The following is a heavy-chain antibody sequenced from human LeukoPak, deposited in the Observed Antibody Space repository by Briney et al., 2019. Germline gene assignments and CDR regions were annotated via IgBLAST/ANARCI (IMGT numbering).Heavy chain of an antibody. J-gene: IGHJ4*02. V-gene: IGHV3-30*18. Sequence: PGGSLTLSCAASGFTFSNYDMHWVRQAPGKGLEWVAVISYDGTNKYYADSVKGRFTISRDNSKSTLYLQMNSLRAEDTVVYYCAKENDFVYWGQGTLVTVSS. CDR2: ISYDGTNK. CDR1: GFTFSNYD. D-gene: IGHD3-3*01. CDR3: AKENDFVY.